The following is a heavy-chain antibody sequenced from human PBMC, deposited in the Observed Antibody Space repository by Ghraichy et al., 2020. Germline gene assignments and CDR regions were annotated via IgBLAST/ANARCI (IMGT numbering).Heavy chain of an antibody. D-gene: IGHD5-12*01. CDR3: ARTGNSGHDGLYFFEL. CDR1: GGSIENFRYY. CDR2: VYYSGSV. J-gene: IGHJ1*01. V-gene: IGHV4-39*01. Sequence: SETLSLTCTVSGGSIENFRYYWSWIRQSPGEGLEWIGDVYYSGSVHLNPSLKSRVNISIDTSTNQFSLKLTSVAAADTAVYFCARTGNSGHDGLYFFELWGQGTLVTVSS.